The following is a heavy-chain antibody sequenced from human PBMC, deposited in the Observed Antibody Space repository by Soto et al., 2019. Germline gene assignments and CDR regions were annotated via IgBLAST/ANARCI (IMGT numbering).Heavy chain of an antibody. Sequence: GGSLRLSCAASGFKFSNYAMSWVRQAPGRGLEWVSLISATGGGTYYADSVKGRFTISRDNSHNTLYLQVHSLTAEDTAVYYCAKDRRAGGNSAFYFDFWGQGAQVTISS. CDR3: AKDRRAGGNSAFYFDF. CDR1: GFKFSNYA. CDR2: ISATGGGT. D-gene: IGHD3-16*01. J-gene: IGHJ4*02. V-gene: IGHV3-23*01.